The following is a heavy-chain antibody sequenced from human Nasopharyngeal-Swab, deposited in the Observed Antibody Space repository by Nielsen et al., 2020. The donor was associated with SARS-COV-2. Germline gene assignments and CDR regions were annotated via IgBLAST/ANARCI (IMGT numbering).Heavy chain of an antibody. J-gene: IGHJ4*02. CDR2: ISGDGSST. Sequence: GESLKISCVASGFTFSSFWMHWVRQVPGKGLVWISRISGDGSSTSYADSVKGRLTISRDNAKNSLYLQMNSLRAEDTAVYYCARAKLHSGSFDFWGQGTLVTVSS. CDR1: GFTFSSFW. D-gene: IGHD1-26*01. CDR3: ARAKLHSGSFDF. V-gene: IGHV3-74*01.